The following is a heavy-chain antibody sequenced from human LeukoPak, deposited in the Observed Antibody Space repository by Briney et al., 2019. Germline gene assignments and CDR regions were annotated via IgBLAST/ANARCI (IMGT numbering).Heavy chain of an antibody. Sequence: GGSLRLSCAASGFTFSSYGMPWVRQAPGKGLEWVAVIWYDGSNRYYADSVKGRFTISRDNSKNTLYLQMNSLRAEDTAVYYCARGSAVLARYYYGMDVWGQGTTVTVSS. D-gene: IGHD3-3*01. CDR1: GFTFSSYG. CDR3: ARGSAVLARYYYGMDV. CDR2: IWYDGSNR. J-gene: IGHJ6*02. V-gene: IGHV3-33*01.